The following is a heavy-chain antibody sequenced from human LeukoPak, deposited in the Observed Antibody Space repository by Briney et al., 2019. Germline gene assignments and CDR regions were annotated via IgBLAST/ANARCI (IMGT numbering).Heavy chain of an antibody. V-gene: IGHV3-33*06. CDR3: AKDTKRLALGYYFDY. CDR1: GFTFSSYA. Sequence: GRSLRLSCAASGFTFSSYAMHWVRQAPGKGLEWVALIWYDGSNKYYADSVKGRFTISRDDSKNTLYLQMNSLRAEDTAVYYCAKDTKRLALGYYFDYWGQGTLVTVSS. D-gene: IGHD1-1*01. CDR2: IWYDGSNK. J-gene: IGHJ4*02.